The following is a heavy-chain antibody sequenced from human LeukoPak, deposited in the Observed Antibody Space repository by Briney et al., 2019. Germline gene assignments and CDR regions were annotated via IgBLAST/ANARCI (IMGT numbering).Heavy chain of an antibody. D-gene: IGHD3-10*01. Sequence: PSETLSLTCTVSGGSISSYYWSWIRQPPGKGLEWIGYVYYSGSTNYNPSLKSRVTISVDTSKNHFSLKLSSVTAADTAVYYCARHIRYGSGSYYGLYYYYYMDVWGKGTTVTISS. J-gene: IGHJ6*03. CDR3: ARHIRYGSGSYYGLYYYYYMDV. CDR1: GGSISSYY. V-gene: IGHV4-59*01. CDR2: VYYSGST.